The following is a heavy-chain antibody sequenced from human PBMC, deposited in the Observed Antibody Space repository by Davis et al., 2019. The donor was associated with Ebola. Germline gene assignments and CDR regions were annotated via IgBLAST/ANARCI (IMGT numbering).Heavy chain of an antibody. J-gene: IGHJ6*02. D-gene: IGHD4-17*01. CDR1: GFTFTTYT. CDR3: ARDLGNTVTTLLYYYCGMDV. Sequence: GESLKISCVVSGFTFTTYTMTWVRQAPGRGLEWVSSISSTGLYIYYGDSLKGRFTISRDNTKNSLYLQMNSLRAEDTAVYYCARDLGNTVTTLLYYYCGMDVWGQGTTVTVSS. V-gene: IGHV3-21*01. CDR2: ISSTGLYI.